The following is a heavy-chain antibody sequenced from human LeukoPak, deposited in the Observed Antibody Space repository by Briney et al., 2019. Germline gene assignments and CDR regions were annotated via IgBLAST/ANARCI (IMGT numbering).Heavy chain of an antibody. V-gene: IGHV3-23*01. CDR3: ARELVSLGTGYFDL. J-gene: IGHJ2*01. Sequence: GGSLRLPCEASGFTFGTYGMTWVRQAPGKGLEWVSGITGSSTWTYYADSVRGRFTISRDNSKNTLHLQMNNLTADDTAIYYCARELVSLGTGYFDLWGRGTLVTVSS. D-gene: IGHD7-27*01. CDR1: GFTFGTYG. CDR2: ITGSSTWT.